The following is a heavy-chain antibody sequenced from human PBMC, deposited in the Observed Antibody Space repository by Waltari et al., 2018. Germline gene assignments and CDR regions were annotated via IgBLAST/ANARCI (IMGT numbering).Heavy chain of an antibody. CDR1: GYTFTSYG. CDR3: ARIQWLVWNSDNYGMDV. CDR2: CRAYNGNT. J-gene: IGHJ6*02. D-gene: IGHD6-19*01. Sequence: QVQLVQSGAEVKKPGASVKVSCKASGYTFTSYGISWVRQAPGQGLEWMGWCRAYNGNTSYAQKHQGRVTMTTDTSTSTAYMELRSLRSDDTAVYYCARIQWLVWNSDNYGMDVWGQGTTVTVSS. V-gene: IGHV1-18*01.